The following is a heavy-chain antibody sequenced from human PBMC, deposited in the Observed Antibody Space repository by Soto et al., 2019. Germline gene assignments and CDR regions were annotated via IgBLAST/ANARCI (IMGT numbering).Heavy chain of an antibody. CDR2: TSYDGSNK. D-gene: IGHD2-8*01. CDR1: GSTFISFA. Sequence: GGSLRLSCAGSGSTFISFAMSWVRQAPGKGLEWVAATSYDGSNKYYADSVKGRFIISRDNSKNTLDLLLNTLRAEDTAVYYCAGVYYGGNSVNNYWGQGTPVTVSS. CDR3: AGVYYGGNSVNNY. V-gene: IGHV3-30-3*01. J-gene: IGHJ4*02.